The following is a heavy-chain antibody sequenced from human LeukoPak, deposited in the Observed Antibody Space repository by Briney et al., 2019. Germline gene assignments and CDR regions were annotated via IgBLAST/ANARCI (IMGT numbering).Heavy chain of an antibody. J-gene: IGHJ5*02. V-gene: IGHV4-34*01. D-gene: IGHD3-22*01. CDR3: VTYYFDSSGPKKNH. CDR2: IKHSGST. CDR1: GGSFSGYY. Sequence: PSETLSLTCAVYGGSFSGYYWSWIRQPPGKGLEWLGEIKHSGSTNYNPSLKSRVTISVDTSKKQYSLKLSSVTAADTAVYYCVTYYFDSSGPKKNHWGQGTLVTVSS.